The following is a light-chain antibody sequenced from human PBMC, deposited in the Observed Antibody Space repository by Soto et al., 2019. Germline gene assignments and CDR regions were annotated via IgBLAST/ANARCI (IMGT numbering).Light chain of an antibody. V-gene: IGLV1-44*01. CDR2: NSN. CDR3: AAWDDIVTAYV. CDR1: RSNIVSNT. J-gene: IGLJ1*01. Sequence: QSVLTQPPSASGTPGQRVTVSCSGSRSNIVSNTVHWYRQLPGTAPELLIYNSNQRPSGVPDRVSGSKSGTAASLAISGLQSEDEAEEYWAAWDDIVTAYVLGTRTQVTVL.